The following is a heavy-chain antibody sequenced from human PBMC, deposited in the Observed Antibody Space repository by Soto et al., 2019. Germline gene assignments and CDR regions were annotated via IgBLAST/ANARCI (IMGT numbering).Heavy chain of an antibody. CDR3: VSWVSAHFDN. Sequence: VGSLRLSCAASGFTLDNGMTWVRQAPGKGLEWISTIDYSGANTHYADSVKGRFTISRDKSRNTVALQMSNLRAEDTALYYCVSWVSAHFDNWGQGTLVTVSS. J-gene: IGHJ4*02. V-gene: IGHV3-23*01. D-gene: IGHD2-8*01. CDR2: IDYSGANT. CDR1: GFTLDNG.